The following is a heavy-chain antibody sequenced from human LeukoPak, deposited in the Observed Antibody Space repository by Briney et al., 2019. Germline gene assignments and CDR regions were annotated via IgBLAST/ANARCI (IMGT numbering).Heavy chain of an antibody. CDR3: AKDPQKWESYFDY. CDR1: GFTFSSYG. CDR2: IRYDGGNK. J-gene: IGHJ4*02. Sequence: GGSLRLSCAASGFTFSSYGMHWVRQAPGKGLEWVAFIRYDGGNKYYADSVKGRFTISRDNSKNTLYLQMNSLRAEDTAVYYCAKDPQKWESYFDYWGQGTLVTVSS. V-gene: IGHV3-30*02. D-gene: IGHD1-26*01.